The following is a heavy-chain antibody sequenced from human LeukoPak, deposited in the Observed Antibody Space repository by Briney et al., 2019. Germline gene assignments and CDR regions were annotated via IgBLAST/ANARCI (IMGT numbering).Heavy chain of an antibody. V-gene: IGHV4-39*01. D-gene: IGHD6-19*01. CDR3: ARRYSSGFVGY. Sequence: PSETLSLTCTVSGGSISSRSYYWGWIRQPPGKGLEWIGSIYYSGSTYYNPSLKSRVTISVDTSKNQFSLKLSSVTAADTAVYYCARRYSSGFVGYWGQGTLVTVSS. CDR1: GGSISSRSYY. J-gene: IGHJ4*02. CDR2: IYYSGST.